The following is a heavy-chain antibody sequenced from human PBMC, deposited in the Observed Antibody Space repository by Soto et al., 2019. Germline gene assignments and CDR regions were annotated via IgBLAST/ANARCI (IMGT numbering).Heavy chain of an antibody. CDR1: GFIFNSYW. CDR2: IKPDGSVK. V-gene: IGHV3-7*01. CDR3: ARDPVRGDDYNFDY. D-gene: IGHD3-10*01. J-gene: IGHJ4*02. Sequence: PVGSLRLSCAASGFIFNSYWMTWVRQAPGKGLEWVANIKPDGSVKNYVDSVKGRFTISRDNAENSLYLQMNSLRAEDTAVYYCARDPVRGDDYNFDYWGQGTLGTVSS.